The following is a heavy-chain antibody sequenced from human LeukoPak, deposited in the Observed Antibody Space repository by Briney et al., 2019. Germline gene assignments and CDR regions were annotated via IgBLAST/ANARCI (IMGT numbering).Heavy chain of an antibody. Sequence: GGSLRLSCAGSGFTVGSNYMCWVRQAPGKGLEWVSVVYSGGNTYYADSAKGRFTISRDDSKNTLFLQMNSLRAEDTAVYYCAREYGGGSYLAFDIWGRGTMVTVSS. CDR3: AREYGGGSYLAFDI. D-gene: IGHD4-23*01. CDR2: VYSGGNT. CDR1: GFTVGSNY. V-gene: IGHV3-53*01. J-gene: IGHJ3*02.